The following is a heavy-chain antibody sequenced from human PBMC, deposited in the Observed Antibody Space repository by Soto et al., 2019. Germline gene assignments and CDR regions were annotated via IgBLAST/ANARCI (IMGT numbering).Heavy chain of an antibody. D-gene: IGHD3-22*01. V-gene: IGHV1-46*01. CDR3: ARGSGYYYWDDY. CDR1: GYIFTSYY. J-gene: IGHJ4*02. Sequence: ASVKVSCKASGYIFTSYYIHWVRQAPGQGLEWMALINPSGGTTNYAQKFQGRVTITRDTSASTAYMELSSLRSEDTAVYYCARGSGYYYWDDYWGQGTLVTVSS. CDR2: INPSGGTT.